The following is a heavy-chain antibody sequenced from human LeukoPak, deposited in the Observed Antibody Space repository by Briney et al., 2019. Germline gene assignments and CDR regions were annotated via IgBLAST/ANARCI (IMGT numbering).Heavy chain of an antibody. Sequence: SETLSLTCAVYGGSFSGYYWSWIRQPPGKGLEWIWEINHSGGTNYNPSLKSRVTTSVDTSKNQFSLRLSSVTAAETAVYYCGRGGGQRGPTVVKHQGGYYSYYMDVWGKGTTVTVSS. V-gene: IGHV4-34*01. CDR3: GRGGGQRGPTVVKHQGGYYSYYMDV. CDR2: INHSGGT. D-gene: IGHD4-23*01. CDR1: GGSFSGYY. J-gene: IGHJ6*03.